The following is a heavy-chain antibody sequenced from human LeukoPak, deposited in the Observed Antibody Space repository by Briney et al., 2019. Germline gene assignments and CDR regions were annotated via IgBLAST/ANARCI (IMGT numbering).Heavy chain of an antibody. D-gene: IGHD4-17*01. Sequence: KASETLSLTCTVSGGSFSSYYWSWVRQPPGKGLEWIGYVYYSGSTKYNPALQSRVTISKDSSKNHFSLNLRSVTAADAAVYYCARGTVTMDYWGQGTLVTVSS. J-gene: IGHJ4*02. CDR3: ARGTVTMDY. CDR2: VYYSGST. CDR1: GGSFSSYY. V-gene: IGHV4-59*13.